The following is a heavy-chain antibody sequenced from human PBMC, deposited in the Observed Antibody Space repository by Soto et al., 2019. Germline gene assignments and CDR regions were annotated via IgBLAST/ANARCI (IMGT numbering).Heavy chain of an antibody. CDR3: TRERDHDYVWGTYPPLGY. V-gene: IGHV1-8*01. J-gene: IGHJ4*02. CDR1: GYTFTSYD. Sequence: QVQLVQSGAEVKKPGASVKVSCKASGYTFTSYDINWVRQATGQGLEWMGWMNPNSGNTGYAQKFQGRVTMTRNTSISTAYMELRSLRSEDTAVYYCTRERDHDYVWGTYPPLGYWGQGTLVTVSS. CDR2: MNPNSGNT. D-gene: IGHD3-16*02.